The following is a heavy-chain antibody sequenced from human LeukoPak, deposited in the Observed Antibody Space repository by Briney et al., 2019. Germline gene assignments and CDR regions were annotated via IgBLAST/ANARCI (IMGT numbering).Heavy chain of an antibody. V-gene: IGHV4-39*07. CDR2: IYYSGST. Sequence: SETLSLTCTVSGGSISSSIYYWGWIRQPPGKGLEWIGGIYYSGSTYYNPSLKSRVTISVDTSKNQVSLKLRSVTAADTAVYYCAREITWHMDVWGKGTTVTVPS. CDR3: AREITWHMDV. CDR1: GGSISSSIYY. D-gene: IGHD1-14*01. J-gene: IGHJ6*03.